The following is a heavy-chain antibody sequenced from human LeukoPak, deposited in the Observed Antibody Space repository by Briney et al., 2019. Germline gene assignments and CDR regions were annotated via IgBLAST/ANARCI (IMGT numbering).Heavy chain of an antibody. CDR3: ARVVTPAAVFGAFVI. D-gene: IGHD4-23*01. CDR2: IYWDDDK. V-gene: IGHV2-5*02. CDR1: GFSLSTSGLG. J-gene: IGHJ3*02. Sequence: SGPTLVNPTQTLTLTCSFSGFSLSTSGLGVGWFRQPPGKALEWLALIYWDDDKDYSPSLKSRLTITKDTSKNQVALTMTNMDPVDTATFYCARVVTPAAVFGAFVIWGQGTKVTVSS.